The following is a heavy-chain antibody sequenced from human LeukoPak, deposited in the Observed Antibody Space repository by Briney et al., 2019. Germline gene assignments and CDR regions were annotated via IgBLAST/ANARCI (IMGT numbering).Heavy chain of an antibody. V-gene: IGHV3-21*04. D-gene: IGHD3-10*02. J-gene: IGHJ2*01. CDR1: GFTFSSYE. CDR2: ISSSSSYI. Sequence: GGSLRLSCAASGFTFSSYEMNWVRQAPGKGLEWVSSISSSSSYIYYADSVKGRFTISRDNAKNSLYLQMNSLRAEDTAVYYCARYYYVLGSFDLWGRGTLVTVSS. CDR3: ARYYYVLGSFDL.